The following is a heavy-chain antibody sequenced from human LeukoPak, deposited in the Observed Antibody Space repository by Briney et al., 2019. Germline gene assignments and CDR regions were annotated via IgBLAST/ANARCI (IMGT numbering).Heavy chain of an antibody. CDR1: XXSFSQYG. D-gene: IGHD6-19*01. CDR2: IIPVFGTA. J-gene: IGHJ4*02. V-gene: IGHV1-69*13. Sequence: ASVKVSCXXXXXSFSQYGISWLRQAPGQGFEWMGCIIPVFGTANYIKRYQGRLTITADQSTGTAFMDLNSLTSEDTAVYYCVASLYNIGWSFDNWGQGTLLFVSS. CDR3: VASLYNIGWSFDN.